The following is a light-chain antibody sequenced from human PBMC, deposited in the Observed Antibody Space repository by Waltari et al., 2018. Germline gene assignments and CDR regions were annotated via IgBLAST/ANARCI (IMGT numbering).Light chain of an antibody. CDR1: RRHYYKY. CDR2: DVS. J-gene: IGLJ2*01. V-gene: IGLV2-14*03. CDR3: SVKRGSNTVV. Sequence: QSALTQPASVSGSPGQSITISCTGPRRHYYKYVFWYQHHPGKAPKLMIYDVSNRPSGVSNRFSGSKSGSTASLTISGLQAEDEADYYCSVKRGSNTVVFGGGTKLTVL.